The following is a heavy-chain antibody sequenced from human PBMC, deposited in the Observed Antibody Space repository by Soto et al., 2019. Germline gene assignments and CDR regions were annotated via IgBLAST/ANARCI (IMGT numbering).Heavy chain of an antibody. D-gene: IGHD5-12*01. CDR3: VRGGGRGYNELDP. V-gene: IGHV1-2*02. J-gene: IGHJ5*02. CDR1: GYTFTAYY. Sequence: QVQLVQSGAEVKKPGASVKVSCKASGYTFTAYYVHWVRQAPGQGLEWMGWINPNSGGTYHAQNFQGRVTMTRDTSTTTAYMELASLRSDDTAVYYCVRGGGRGYNELDPWGHGTLVIVPS. CDR2: INPNSGGT.